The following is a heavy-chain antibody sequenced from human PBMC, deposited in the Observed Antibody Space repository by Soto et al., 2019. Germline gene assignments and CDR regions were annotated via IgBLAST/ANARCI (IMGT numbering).Heavy chain of an antibody. Sequence: QVQLVESGGGVVQPGRSLRLSCAASGFTFSSFGMHWVRQAPGKGLEWVAVASYDGSYKYYADSVKGRFTISRDNSKNTLYLQMNSLRAEDSAVYYCAKERSVVATTPDFGYWGQGTLVTASS. J-gene: IGHJ4*02. CDR3: AKERSVVATTPDFGY. CDR1: GFTFSSFG. D-gene: IGHD5-12*01. CDR2: ASYDGSYK. V-gene: IGHV3-30*18.